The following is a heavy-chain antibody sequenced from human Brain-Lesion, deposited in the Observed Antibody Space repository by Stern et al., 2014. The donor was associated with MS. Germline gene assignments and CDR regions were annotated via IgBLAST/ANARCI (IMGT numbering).Heavy chain of an antibody. Sequence: EVQLVQSGGGLVQPGGSLRVSCAASGFNFSSYWMHWVRQFPGKGLFWVAQINRDGSDTSYAESVKGRFSISTDNIGNMLYLRMTSLRAEDTAVYYCARGVGDYWGQGARVTVSS. J-gene: IGHJ4*02. CDR3: ARGVGDY. V-gene: IGHV3-74*02. CDR1: GFNFSSYW. D-gene: IGHD3-16*01. CDR2: INRDGSDT.